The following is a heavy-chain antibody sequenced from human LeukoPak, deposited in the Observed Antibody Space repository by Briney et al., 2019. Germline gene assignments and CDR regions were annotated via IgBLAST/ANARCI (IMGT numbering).Heavy chain of an antibody. Sequence: ASVKVSCKASGYTFTTYFMHWVRQAPGQGLEWMGRINPSGGGANYAQRFQGRVTMTRDTSTSTVYMELSSLRSEDTAVYYCARDIAPSYDSGDRGPVNWGQGTLVTVSS. D-gene: IGHD3-10*01. J-gene: IGHJ4*02. CDR3: ARDIAPSYDSGDRGPVN. CDR2: INPSGGGA. V-gene: IGHV1-46*01. CDR1: GYTFTTYF.